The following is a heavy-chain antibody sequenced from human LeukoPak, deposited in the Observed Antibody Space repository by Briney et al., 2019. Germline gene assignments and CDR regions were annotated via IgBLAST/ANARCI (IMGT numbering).Heavy chain of an antibody. Sequence: SETLSLTCTVSDGSISSGGYSWSWIRQPPGKGLEWIGYIYHSGSTYYNPSLKSRVTISVDRSKNQFSLKLSSVTAADTAVYYCARATSYYDFWSDQYYFDYWGQGTLVTVSS. J-gene: IGHJ4*02. D-gene: IGHD3-3*01. CDR1: DGSISSGGYS. V-gene: IGHV4-30-2*01. CDR2: IYHSGST. CDR3: ARATSYYDFWSDQYYFDY.